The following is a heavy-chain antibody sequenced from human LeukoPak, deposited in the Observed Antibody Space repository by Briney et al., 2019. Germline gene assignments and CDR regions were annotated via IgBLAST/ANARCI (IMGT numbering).Heavy chain of an antibody. J-gene: IGHJ4*02. CDR1: GGSFSGYY. D-gene: IGHD2-21*02. Sequence: PSETLSLTCAVSGGSFSGYYWSWIRQPPGKGLEWIGEINHSGSTNYNPSLKSRVTISVDTSKTQFSLKLSSVTAADTAVYYCARASFGVICGGDCPFDYWGEGTLVTVSS. CDR3: ARASFGVICGGDCPFDY. CDR2: INHSGST. V-gene: IGHV4-34*01.